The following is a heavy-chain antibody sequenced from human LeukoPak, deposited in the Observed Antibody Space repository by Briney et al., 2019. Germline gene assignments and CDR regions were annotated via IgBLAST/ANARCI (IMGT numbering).Heavy chain of an antibody. V-gene: IGHV3-69-1*01. J-gene: IGHJ6*02. CDR3: ARLRYYGMDV. CDR1: GFTFSGYD. CDR2: TSSSSTI. Sequence: GGSLRLSCSASGFTFSGYDMSWVRQAPGKGLEWVSYTSSSSTIYYADSVKSRFTISRDNAKNSLYLQMNSLRAEDTAVYYCARLRYYGMDVWGQGTTVTVSS.